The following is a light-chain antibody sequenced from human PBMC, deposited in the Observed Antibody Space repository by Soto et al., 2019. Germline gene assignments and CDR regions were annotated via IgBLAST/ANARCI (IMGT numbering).Light chain of an antibody. CDR3: QQRSNWPPLT. J-gene: IGKJ4*01. CDR1: QSVSSY. Sequence: EIELTQSPATLSLSPGERATLSCRASQSVSSYLAWCQQKPGQAPRLLIYDASNRATGIAARFSGSGSGTDFTLPISSLEPEDFAVYYCQQRSNWPPLTFGGGTKVDIK. V-gene: IGKV3-11*01. CDR2: DAS.